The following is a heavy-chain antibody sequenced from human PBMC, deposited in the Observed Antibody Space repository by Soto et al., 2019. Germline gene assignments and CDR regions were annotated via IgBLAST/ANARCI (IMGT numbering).Heavy chain of an antibody. V-gene: IGHV4-59*01. Sequence: SETLSLTCTVSGGSISSYYWSWIRQPPGKGLEWIGYIYYSGSTNYNPSLKSRVTISVDTSKNQFSLKLSSVTAADTAVYYCTRLSITMDSPWFDPWSQGTLVTVSS. CDR3: TRLSITMDSPWFDP. CDR2: IYYSGST. J-gene: IGHJ5*02. CDR1: GGSISSYY. D-gene: IGHD3-10*01.